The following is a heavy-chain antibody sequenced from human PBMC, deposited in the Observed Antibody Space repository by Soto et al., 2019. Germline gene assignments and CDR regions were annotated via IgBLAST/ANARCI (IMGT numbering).Heavy chain of an antibody. Sequence: TRSSTCAVPGASISGSYYSWAWLRQCPGKGPEWIGSVFYTGFTSYNPSLESRVSVSVDTSKSQFSLKLSAVTAADTAVYYCATSQKGYNWNYFDHWGQGALVTVSS. CDR3: ATSQKGYNWNYFDH. D-gene: IGHD1-20*01. CDR1: GASISGSYYS. CDR2: VFYTGFT. V-gene: IGHV4-39*01. J-gene: IGHJ4*02.